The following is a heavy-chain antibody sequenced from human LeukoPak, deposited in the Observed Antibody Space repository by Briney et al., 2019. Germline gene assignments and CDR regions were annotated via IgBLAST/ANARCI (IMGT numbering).Heavy chain of an antibody. CDR1: GRSFSGYY. V-gene: IGHV4-34*01. CDR3: ARHFRSLTGYPKYNWFDP. Sequence: SETLSLTCAVYGRSFSGYYWSWIRQPPGKGLEWIGEINHSGSTNYNPSLKSRVTISVDTSKNQFSLKLSSVTAADTAVYYCARHFRSLTGYPKYNWFDPWGQGTLVTVSS. J-gene: IGHJ5*02. CDR2: INHSGST. D-gene: IGHD1-14*01.